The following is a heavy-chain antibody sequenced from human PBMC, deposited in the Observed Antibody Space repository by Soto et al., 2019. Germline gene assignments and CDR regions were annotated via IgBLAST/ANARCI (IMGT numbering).Heavy chain of an antibody. CDR3: ARDSSGRAIFDS. CDR2: TSASMVT. V-gene: IGHV1-18*01. Sequence: QVQLVQSGGEVKKPGASVKVSCRASGYTFTSYGISWVRQAPGQGLEWLGWTSASMVTNYAQKFQGRVTMTTDTSTSTADMELRSLRFDDTAVYYCARDSSGRAIFDSWGQGTLVTVSS. D-gene: IGHD6-19*01. J-gene: IGHJ4*02. CDR1: GYTFTSYG.